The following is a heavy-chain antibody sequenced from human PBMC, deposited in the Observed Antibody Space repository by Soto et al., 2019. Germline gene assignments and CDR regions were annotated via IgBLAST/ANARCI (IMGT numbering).Heavy chain of an antibody. Sequence: PSETLSLTCTVYGDSITNNHWWSWVRQPPGKGPELIGEIYHTGIPNYNPSLQSRVAFSVEKSKNQFSMSLTSVTAADTAVYYCVSKLGPYYYGLDVWGQGTTVT. J-gene: IGHJ6*02. V-gene: IGHV4-4*02. CDR1: GDSITNNHW. CDR2: IYHTGIP. CDR3: VSKLGPYYYGLDV. D-gene: IGHD3-16*01.